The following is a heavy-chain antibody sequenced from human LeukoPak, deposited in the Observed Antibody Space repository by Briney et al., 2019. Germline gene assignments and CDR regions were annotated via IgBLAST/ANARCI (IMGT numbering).Heavy chain of an antibody. D-gene: IGHD6-19*01. CDR3: TTALTVAGNFDY. CDR1: GFTFSNAW. Sequence: GGSLRLSCAASGFTFSNAWMSWVRQAPGKGLEWVGRIKSKTDGGTTDYAAPVKGRFTISRDDSKNTLYLQMNSLKTEDTAVYYCTTALTVAGNFDYWGQETLVTVSS. J-gene: IGHJ4*02. V-gene: IGHV3-15*01. CDR2: IKSKTDGGTT.